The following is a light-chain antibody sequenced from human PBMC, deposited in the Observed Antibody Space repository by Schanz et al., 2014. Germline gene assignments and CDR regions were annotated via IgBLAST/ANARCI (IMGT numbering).Light chain of an antibody. V-gene: IGKV3-15*01. CDR2: GAS. CDR1: QSVSSN. J-gene: IGKJ1*01. Sequence: EIVMTQSPATLSVSPGERATLSCRASQSVSSNLAWYQHKVGQAPRLLIYGASTRATGIPARFSGSGSGTDFTLTISRLEPEDFAVYYCQQYGSSPQTFGQGTKVEIK. CDR3: QQYGSSPQT.